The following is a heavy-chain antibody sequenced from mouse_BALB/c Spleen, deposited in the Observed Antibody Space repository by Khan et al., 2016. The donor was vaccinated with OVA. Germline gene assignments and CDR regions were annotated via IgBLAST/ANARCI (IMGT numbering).Heavy chain of an antibody. J-gene: IGHJ3*01. CDR2: ISPGSGDT. CDR1: GFTFTDYS. Sequence: QVQLQQSGAELARPGASVKLSCKASGFTFTDYSINWVKQRTGQGLEWIGEISPGSGDTYYNEKFKGKATLTADKSSTTVYMQLSSLTSAASAVYFGARRNYCGYTFAYWGQGTLVTVSA. CDR3: ARRNYCGYTFAY. V-gene: IGHV1-77*01. D-gene: IGHD1-2*01.